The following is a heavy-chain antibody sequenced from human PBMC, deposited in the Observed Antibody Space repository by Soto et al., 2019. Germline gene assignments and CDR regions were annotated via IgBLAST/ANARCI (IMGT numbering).Heavy chain of an antibody. CDR3: ARDFRGSGRYYYDSSGFWDDAFDI. V-gene: IGHV1-69*12. CDR1: GGTFSSYA. CDR2: IIPIFGTA. J-gene: IGHJ3*02. Sequence: QVQLVQSGAEVKKPGSSVKVSCKASGGTFSSYAISWVRQAPGQGLEWMGGIIPIFGTANYAQKFQGRVTITADESTSTAYMELSSLRSEDTAVYYCARDFRGSGRYYYDSSGFWDDAFDIWGQGTMVTVSS. D-gene: IGHD3-22*01.